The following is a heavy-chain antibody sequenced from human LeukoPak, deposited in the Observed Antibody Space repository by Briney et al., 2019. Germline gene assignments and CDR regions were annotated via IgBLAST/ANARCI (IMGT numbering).Heavy chain of an antibody. CDR2: VIPALGVP. Sequence: SVKVSCKASGGFFTDFGLSWVRQAPGQGLEWMGRVIPALGVPNYAQKFQGRVTITADTHTSAAYMELSSLTFEDTAVYYCAADSGDDYYYAMDVWGQGTTVTVSS. CDR3: AADSGDDYYYAMDV. CDR1: GGFFTDFG. D-gene: IGHD1-26*01. J-gene: IGHJ6*02. V-gene: IGHV1-69*04.